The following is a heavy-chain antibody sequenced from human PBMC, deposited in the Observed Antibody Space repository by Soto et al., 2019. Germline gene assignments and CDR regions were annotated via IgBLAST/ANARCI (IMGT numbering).Heavy chain of an antibody. CDR3: GREIAAAGSTHFQH. CDR1: GGSISGYY. D-gene: IGHD6-13*01. J-gene: IGHJ1*01. V-gene: IGHV4-59*12. Sequence: SETLSLTCTVSGGSISGYYWTWIRQPPGRGLAYIGDIFYTGSTNYNPSLESRVSISVEAAKNQFSLKLSSVTAADTAVYYCGREIAAAGSTHFQHWGQGTLVTVSS. CDR2: IFYTGST.